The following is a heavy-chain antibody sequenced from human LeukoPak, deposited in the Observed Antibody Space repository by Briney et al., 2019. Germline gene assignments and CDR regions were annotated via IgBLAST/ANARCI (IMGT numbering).Heavy chain of an antibody. CDR2: IYYSGST. V-gene: IGHV4-61*01. CDR3: ARVTGYMIEDYFDY. CDR1: GGSISSSNYY. J-gene: IGHJ4*02. Sequence: TSETLSLTCTVPGGSISSSNYYWSWIRQPPGKGLEWIGYIYYSGSTNYKPSLKSRVTISVETSKNQFSLKLRSVTAADTAVYYCARVTGYMIEDYFDYWGQGTLVTVSS. D-gene: IGHD3-22*01.